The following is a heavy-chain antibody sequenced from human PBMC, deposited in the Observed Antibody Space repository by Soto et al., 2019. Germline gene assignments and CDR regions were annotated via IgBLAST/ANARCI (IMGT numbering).Heavy chain of an antibody. J-gene: IGHJ4*02. V-gene: IGHV3-48*02. CDR1: GFTFSSDA. CDR2: ITKPRDPM. CDR3: ARQVSTVLPPLDC. Sequence: GGSLRLSCAASGFTFSSDAMNWPSQTPWKGLEVVSNITKPRDPMYDADSLKGRFTIARYNAKTSLHLQMNGLTDEDTAVYYCARQVSTVLPPLDCWGQGP. D-gene: IGHD4-17*01.